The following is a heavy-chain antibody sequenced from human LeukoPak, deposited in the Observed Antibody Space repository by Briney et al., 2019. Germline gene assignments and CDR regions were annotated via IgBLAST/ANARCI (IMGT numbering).Heavy chain of an antibody. V-gene: IGHV3-64D*09. D-gene: IGHD6-19*01. CDR1: GFTFSSYA. CDR3: VKVGMAVAGTAPLDY. Sequence: GGSLRLSCSASGFTFSSYAMHWVRQAPGKGLEYVSAISSSGDSTYHADSLKGRITISRDNSKNTLYLQMSSLRPEDAGVYYCVKVGMAVAGTAPLDYWGQGILVTVSS. CDR2: ISSSGDST. J-gene: IGHJ4*02.